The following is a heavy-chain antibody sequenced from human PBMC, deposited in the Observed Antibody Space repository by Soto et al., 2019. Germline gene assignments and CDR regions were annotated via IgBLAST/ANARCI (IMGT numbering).Heavy chain of an antibody. CDR2: SGGTDGDSDGVP. J-gene: IGHJ3*01. CDR1: GFILNNYA. D-gene: IGHD7-27*01. Sequence: VQLLESGGDLVQPGGSLRLSCVASGFILNNYAMSWVRQAPGKGLEWVSTSGGTDGDSDGVPWYEDSVKGRYTISRDSSANTLFLHMANLTAEASARYCRMKSARNWGVFDSWGQGTTVVGSS. CDR3: MKSARNWGVFDS. V-gene: IGHV3-23*01.